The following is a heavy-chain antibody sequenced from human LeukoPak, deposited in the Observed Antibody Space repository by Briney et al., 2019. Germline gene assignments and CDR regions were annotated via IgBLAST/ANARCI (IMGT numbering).Heavy chain of an antibody. D-gene: IGHD3-10*01. J-gene: IGHJ5*02. CDR2: IIPIFGTA. CDR3: ARGTYYGSGGIWFDP. CDR1: GGTFSSYA. Sequence: ASVKVSCKASGGTFSSYAISWVRQAPGQGLEWMGGIIPIFGTANYAQKFQGRVTITADESTSTAYMELSSLRSDDTAVYYCARGTYYGSGGIWFDPWGQGTLVTVSS. V-gene: IGHV1-69*13.